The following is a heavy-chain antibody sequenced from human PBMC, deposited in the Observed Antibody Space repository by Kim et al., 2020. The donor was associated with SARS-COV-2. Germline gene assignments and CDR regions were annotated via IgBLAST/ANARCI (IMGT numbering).Heavy chain of an antibody. D-gene: IGHD7-27*01. Sequence: ASVKVSCKASGYAFTASGLNWVRQAPGQGLEWMGWINSYTGDTIYAQKFQGRLSITTHTSTSTAYMELRSLKSDDMAVYFCARDFPCWGAFEIWGQGTLV. V-gene: IGHV1-18*03. J-gene: IGHJ3*02. CDR3: ARDFPCWGAFEI. CDR1: GYAFTASG. CDR2: INSYTGDT.